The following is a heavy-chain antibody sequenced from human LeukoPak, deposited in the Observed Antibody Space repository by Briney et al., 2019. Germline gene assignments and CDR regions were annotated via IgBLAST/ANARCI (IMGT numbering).Heavy chain of an antibody. J-gene: IGHJ6*03. V-gene: IGHV3-23*01. CDR2: ISGSGGST. D-gene: IGHD3-3*01. Sequence: GGSLRLSCAASGFTFSSYAMSWVRQAPGKGLEWVSGISGSGGSTYYADSVKGRFTIARDNSKNTLYLQMNSLRAEDTAVYYCAKGFGKYYDFWSGYHENQDRDYYYYMDVWGKGTTVTVSS. CDR1: GFTFSSYA. CDR3: AKGFGKYYDFWSGYHENQDRDYYYYMDV.